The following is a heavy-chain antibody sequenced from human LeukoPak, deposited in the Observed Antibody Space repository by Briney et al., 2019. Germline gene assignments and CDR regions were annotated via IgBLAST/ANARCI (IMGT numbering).Heavy chain of an antibody. Sequence: ASVKVSCKASGYTFTSYGISWVRQAPGQGLEWMGWISAYNGNTNYAQKLQGRVTMTTDTSTSPAYMELRSLRSGDTAVYYCARDPAPYSSSWYALHFDYWGQGTLVTVSS. CDR2: ISAYNGNT. V-gene: IGHV1-18*01. CDR1: GYTFTSYG. CDR3: ARDPAPYSSSWYALHFDY. D-gene: IGHD6-13*01. J-gene: IGHJ4*02.